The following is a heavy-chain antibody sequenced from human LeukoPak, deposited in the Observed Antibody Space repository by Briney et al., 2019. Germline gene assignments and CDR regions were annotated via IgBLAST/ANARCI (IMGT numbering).Heavy chain of an antibody. CDR2: ISSSSSTI. CDR1: GFTFSDYY. J-gene: IGHJ4*02. CDR3: ARDHTGGYCSSTSCLFDY. Sequence: PGGSLRLSCAASGFTFSDYYMNWVRQAPGKGLEWVSYISSSSSTIYYADSVKGRFTISRDNAKNSLYLQMNSLRAEDTAVYYCARDHTGGYCSSTSCLFDYWGQGTLVTVSS. V-gene: IGHV3-11*04. D-gene: IGHD2-2*01.